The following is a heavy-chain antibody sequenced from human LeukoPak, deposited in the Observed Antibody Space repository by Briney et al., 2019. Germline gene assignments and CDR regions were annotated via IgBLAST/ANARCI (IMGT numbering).Heavy chain of an antibody. CDR3: ARDRGSSSWHGPRGNWFDP. V-gene: IGHV4-39*07. J-gene: IGHJ5*02. Sequence: SETLSLTCTVSGGSISSSSYYWGWIRQPPGKGLEWIGSIYYSGSTYYNPSLKSRVTISVDTSKNQFSLKLSSVTAADTAVYYCARDRGSSSWHGPRGNWFDPWGQGTLVTVSS. CDR2: IYYSGST. D-gene: IGHD6-13*01. CDR1: GGSISSSSYY.